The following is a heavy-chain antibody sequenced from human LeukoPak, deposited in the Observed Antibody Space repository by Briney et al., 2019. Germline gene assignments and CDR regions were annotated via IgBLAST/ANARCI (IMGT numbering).Heavy chain of an antibody. D-gene: IGHD5-24*01. V-gene: IGHV4-59*01. Sequence: SETLSLTCTVSGDSISGYYWSWIRQPPGKGLEWIGYIYNSGSTNYSPSLKSRVTISVDTSKNQFSLKLRSVTAADTAVYYCASRVRDGYSLPYFDYWGQGTLVTVSS. CDR3: ASRVRDGYSLPYFDY. CDR2: IYNSGST. J-gene: IGHJ4*02. CDR1: GDSISGYY.